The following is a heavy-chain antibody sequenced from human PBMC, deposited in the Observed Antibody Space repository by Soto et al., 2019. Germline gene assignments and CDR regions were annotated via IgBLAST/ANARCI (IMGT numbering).Heavy chain of an antibody. D-gene: IGHD2-2*03. V-gene: IGHV4-4*02. Sequence: QVQLQEAGPGLVRPSGTLSLTCAVSGGSVSSSHWWSWVRQPPGKGLEWIGEIYQSGSTNYNPSLQSRVTISIDKSKNQFSLRLASVTAADTAVYYCARVGPLGIVDAFEIWGQGTKVTVSS. CDR1: GGSVSSSHW. J-gene: IGHJ3*02. CDR3: ARVGPLGIVDAFEI. CDR2: IYQSGST.